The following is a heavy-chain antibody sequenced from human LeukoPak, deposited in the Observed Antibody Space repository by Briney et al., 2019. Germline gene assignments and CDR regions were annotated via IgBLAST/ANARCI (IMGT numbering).Heavy chain of an antibody. CDR1: GFTFSSYA. Sequence: GGSLRLSCAASGFTFSSYAMSWVRQAPGKGLEWVSAISGSGGSTYYADSVKGRFTISRDNSKNTLYLQMKSLRAEDTAVYYCAKGGSYYEDYFDYWGQGTLVTVSS. CDR3: AKGGSYYEDYFDY. D-gene: IGHD3-22*01. CDR2: ISGSGGST. V-gene: IGHV3-23*01. J-gene: IGHJ4*02.